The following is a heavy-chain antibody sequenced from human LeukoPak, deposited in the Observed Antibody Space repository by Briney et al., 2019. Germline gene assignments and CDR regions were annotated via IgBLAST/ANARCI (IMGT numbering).Heavy chain of an antibody. CDR1: GYTFTGYY. CDR3: ARDRSSFSYAFDI. CDR2: ISTYNDDR. Sequence: GASVKVSCKASGYTFTGYYMHWVRQAPGQRLEWMGWISTYNDDRKYSPKFQGTVTITTDTSASTAYLELSSLRSEDTAVYYCARDRSSFSYAFDIWGQGTMVTVSS. J-gene: IGHJ3*02. V-gene: IGHV1-3*04. D-gene: IGHD6-6*01.